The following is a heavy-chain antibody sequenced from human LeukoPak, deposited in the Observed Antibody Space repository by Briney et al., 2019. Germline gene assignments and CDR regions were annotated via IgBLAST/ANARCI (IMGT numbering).Heavy chain of an antibody. Sequence: PSETLSLTCTVSGGSISSGGYYWSWIRQPPGKGLEWIGYIYHSGSTYYNPSLKSRVTISVDTSKNQFSLKLSSVTAADTALYYCARGGSEYQLLSVYYYYYYMDVWGKGTTVTVSS. V-gene: IGHV4-30-2*01. D-gene: IGHD2-2*01. J-gene: IGHJ6*03. CDR1: GGSISSGGYY. CDR2: IYHSGST. CDR3: ARGGSEYQLLSVYYYYYYMDV.